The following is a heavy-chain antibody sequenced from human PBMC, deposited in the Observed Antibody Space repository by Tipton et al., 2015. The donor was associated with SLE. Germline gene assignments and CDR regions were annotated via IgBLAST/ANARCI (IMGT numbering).Heavy chain of an antibody. D-gene: IGHD3-10*01. CDR1: GFTLSSYW. CDR3: ARQWFRETRLGYYFGMDV. V-gene: IGHV3-74*01. CDR2: ISPDGTRT. Sequence: GSLRLSCVASGFTLSSYWMHWVRQAPGKGLEWVSHISPDGTRTSYADSGRGRFTISRDNAKNTVYLQMNSLRVEDTAVYYCARQWFRETRLGYYFGMDVWGQGTTVTVSS. J-gene: IGHJ6*02.